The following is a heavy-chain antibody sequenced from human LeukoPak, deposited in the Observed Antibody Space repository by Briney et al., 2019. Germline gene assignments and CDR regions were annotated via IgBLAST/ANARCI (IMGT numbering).Heavy chain of an antibody. D-gene: IGHD2-15*01. J-gene: IGHJ4*02. CDR3: ARVGVVAATHAIDY. CDR2: INHSGST. V-gene: IGHV4-34*01. Sequence: SETLSLTCAVYGGSFSGYYWSWIRQPPGKGLEWIGEINHSGSTNYNPSLKSRVTISVDTSKNQFSLKLSSVTAADTAVYHCARVGVVAATHAIDYWGQGTLVTVSS. CDR1: GGSFSGYY.